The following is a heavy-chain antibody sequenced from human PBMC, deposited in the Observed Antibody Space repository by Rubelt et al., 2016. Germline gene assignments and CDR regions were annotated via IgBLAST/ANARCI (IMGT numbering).Heavy chain of an antibody. CDR3: ARDRARGTAGFWAADY. CDR1: GFSFSSYS. V-gene: IGHV3-48*02. J-gene: IGHJ4*02. CDR2: ITSGGGM. Sequence: VQLLDSGGGLVQPGGSLRLSCAASGFSFSSYSMNWVRQAPGKGLEWVCYITSGGGMWYAASVKGGFTISRDNAENSLNLQMNSLRDEETAVDYWARDRARGTAGFWAADYWGQGTLVIVSS. D-gene: IGHD3-3*01.